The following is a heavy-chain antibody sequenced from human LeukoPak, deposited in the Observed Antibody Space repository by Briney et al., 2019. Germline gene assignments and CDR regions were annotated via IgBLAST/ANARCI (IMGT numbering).Heavy chain of an antibody. J-gene: IGHJ4*02. CDR3: AKRGSKSGSLQGVFAY. D-gene: IGHD3-3*01. CDR1: GFTFSTYL. Sequence: GGSLRLSCAASGFTFSTYLMSWVRQVPGKGLECVSAIGSGGTTYYADSVKGRFTISRDNSKNTLYMQMTSLRAEDTAVYYCAKRGSKSGSLQGVFAYGGQATLATVSS. CDR2: IGSGGTT. V-gene: IGHV3-23*01.